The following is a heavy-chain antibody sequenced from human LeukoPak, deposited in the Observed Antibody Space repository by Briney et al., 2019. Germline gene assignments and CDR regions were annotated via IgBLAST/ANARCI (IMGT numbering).Heavy chain of an antibody. Sequence: SETLSLTCTVSGGSINSYYWNWIRQPPGKGLEWIGYIYYSGSTNYNPSLKSRLTISVDTSKNQFSLKTSSVTAADTAVYFCARGRVSSSTWYSTYYYYFYMDVWGKGTTVTVSS. D-gene: IGHD1-1*01. V-gene: IGHV4-59*01. J-gene: IGHJ6*03. CDR3: ARGRVSSSTWYSTYYYYFYMDV. CDR1: GGSINSYY. CDR2: IYYSGST.